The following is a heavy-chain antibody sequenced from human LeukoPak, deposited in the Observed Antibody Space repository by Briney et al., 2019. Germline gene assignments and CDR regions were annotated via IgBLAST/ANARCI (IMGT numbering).Heavy chain of an antibody. CDR2: ITWNSGSL. CDR1: GFTFDDYA. V-gene: IGHV3-9*01. Sequence: GRSLRLSCAASGFTFDDYAMHWVRQVPGKGLEWVSSITWNSGSLRYADSVKGRFTISRDNAKNSLYLQMNSLRGEDTALYYCAKDLGSSGYNSYFDHWGQGTLATVSS. CDR3: AKDLGSSGYNSYFDH. D-gene: IGHD5-24*01. J-gene: IGHJ4*02.